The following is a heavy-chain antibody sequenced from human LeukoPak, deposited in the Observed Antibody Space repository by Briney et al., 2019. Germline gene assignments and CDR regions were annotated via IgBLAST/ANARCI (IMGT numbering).Heavy chain of an antibody. V-gene: IGHV1-18*01. CDR1: GYTFTSYS. Sequence: ASVKVSCKASGYTFTSYSIHWVRQAPGQGLEWIGWISASNGNTNYAQKFQGRVTMTIDSSTRTVNMELRSLRSDDTAFYFCARDSGWELQQYYFDYWGQGTLVTVSS. D-gene: IGHD2-15*01. CDR2: ISASNGNT. CDR3: ARDSGWELQQYYFDY. J-gene: IGHJ4*02.